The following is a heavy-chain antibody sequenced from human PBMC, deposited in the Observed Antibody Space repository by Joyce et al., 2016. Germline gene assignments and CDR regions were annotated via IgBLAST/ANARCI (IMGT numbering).Heavy chain of an antibody. V-gene: IGHV3-15*01. CDR1: GLTFRTTW. CDR3: TTDPRY. J-gene: IGHJ4*02. CDR2: SKSKNDGGTL. Sequence: VQLVESGGGLVQPGESLRLSCGVSGLTFRTTWMSWVRQAPGKGLEWIGRSKSKNDGGTLDYIETVKGRFTLSRDDSTNTVYLQMDSLKIEDTAMYYCTTDPRYWGRGTLVTVSS.